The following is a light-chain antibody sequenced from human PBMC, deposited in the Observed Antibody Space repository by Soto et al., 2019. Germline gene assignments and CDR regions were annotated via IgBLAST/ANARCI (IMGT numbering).Light chain of an antibody. CDR2: GAS. CDR1: QSVYNNY. Sequence: EVVMTQSPGTLSLSPGETATLSCRTSQSVYNNYLAWYQQKPGQAPRLLIHGASSRATDVPDRFSASGSGTDFTPTIRRLEPEDFAVYYCQQFTFSMWTFGQGTRVEV. CDR3: QQFTFSMWT. J-gene: IGKJ1*01. V-gene: IGKV3-20*01.